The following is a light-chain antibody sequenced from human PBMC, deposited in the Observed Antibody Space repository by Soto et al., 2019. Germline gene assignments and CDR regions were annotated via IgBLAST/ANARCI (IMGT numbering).Light chain of an antibody. Sequence: IVLTQSPGTLSLSPGERATLSCMSSQSVSNNYLAWYQQKPGQAHRRLIYGASNRATGIPDRFSCSGSGTEFTHTIYRLGPEDFAVYYCQQYGSSGTFCQGTKVDIK. V-gene: IGKV3-20*01. CDR1: QSVSNNY. J-gene: IGKJ1*01. CDR2: GAS. CDR3: QQYGSSGT.